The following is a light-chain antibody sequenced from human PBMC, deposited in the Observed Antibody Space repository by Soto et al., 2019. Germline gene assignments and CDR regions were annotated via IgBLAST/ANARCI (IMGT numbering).Light chain of an antibody. Sequence: DIQMTQSPSTLSASVGDRVTITCRASQSISGWLAWYQQKPGKAPKLLIFDVSSLERGVPSRFSGSGSGTEFTLTISNLQPDDFATYYCQHYNSYSEAFGQGTKVELK. CDR1: QSISGW. CDR3: QHYNSYSEA. CDR2: DVS. J-gene: IGKJ1*01. V-gene: IGKV1-5*01.